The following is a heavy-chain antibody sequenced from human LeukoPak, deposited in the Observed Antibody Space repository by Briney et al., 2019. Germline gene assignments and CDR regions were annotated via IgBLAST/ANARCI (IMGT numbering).Heavy chain of an antibody. J-gene: IGHJ3*02. CDR2: IYYSGST. D-gene: IGHD3-3*02. CDR3: ARPTYISNPRGAFDI. Sequence: SETLSLTCTVSGGSISSSSYYWGWIRQPPGKGLEWIGSIYYSGSTYYNPSLKSRVTISVDTSKNQFSLKLSSVTAADTAVYYCARPTYISNPRGAFDIWGQGTMVTVS. CDR1: GGSISSSSYY. V-gene: IGHV4-39*01.